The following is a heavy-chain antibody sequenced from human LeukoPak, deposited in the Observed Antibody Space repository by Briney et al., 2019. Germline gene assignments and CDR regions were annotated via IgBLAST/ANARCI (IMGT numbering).Heavy chain of an antibody. CDR2: IYYAGST. CDR3: ARESPPWGRSRGAFDI. D-gene: IGHD3-16*01. CDR1: GGSISSTTCY. Sequence: SETLSLTCTVSGGSISSTTCYWGRIRQPPGKGLEWIGSIYYAGSTYYTASLKSRVTISVDTSKNQFSLKLSSVTAADTAVFYCARESPPWGRSRGAFDIWGQGTMVTVSS. J-gene: IGHJ3*02. V-gene: IGHV4-39*07.